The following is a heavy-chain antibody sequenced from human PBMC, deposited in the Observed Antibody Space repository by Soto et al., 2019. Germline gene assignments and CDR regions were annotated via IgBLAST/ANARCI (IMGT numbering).Heavy chain of an antibody. CDR1: GGSFSGYY. CDR2: INHSGST. D-gene: IGHD5-12*01. V-gene: IGHV4-34*01. CDR3: ARVPYSGYDQYYFDY. J-gene: IGHJ4*02. Sequence: SETLSLTCAVYGGSFSGYYWSWIRQPPGKGLEWIGEINHSGSTNYNPSLKSRVTISVDTSKNQFSLKLSSVTAADTAVYSCARVPYSGYDQYYFDYWGRGTLVTVSS.